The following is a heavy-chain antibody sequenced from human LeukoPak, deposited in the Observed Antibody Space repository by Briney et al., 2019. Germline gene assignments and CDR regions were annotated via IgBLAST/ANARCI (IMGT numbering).Heavy chain of an antibody. V-gene: IGHV5-10-1*01. CDR2: IDPSESYT. J-gene: IGHJ3*02. CDR1: GYSFTSYW. CDR3: ARHTGWAFQI. D-gene: IGHD1-14*01. Sequence: HGESLKISCKGSGYSFTSYWISWVRQMSGKGLEWMGKIDPSESYTNYSPSLQGHVTISTDKSINTAYLQWSSLKASDTAMYYCARHTGWAFQIWGQGTMVTVSS.